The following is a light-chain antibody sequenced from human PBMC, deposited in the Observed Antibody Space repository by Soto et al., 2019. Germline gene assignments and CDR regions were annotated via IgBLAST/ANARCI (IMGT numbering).Light chain of an antibody. CDR2: DAS. V-gene: IGKV1-33*01. J-gene: IGKJ2*01. CDR1: QDIRKY. Sequence: IQMTQSPSLLSASVGDRVTITCQATQDIRKYLNWYQQTPGKAPKLLIYDASSLETGVPPRFSGSGSGTYFTFTISSLKTEDLETYYCQQSDDLPYAFGQGTKLEIK. CDR3: QQSDDLPYA.